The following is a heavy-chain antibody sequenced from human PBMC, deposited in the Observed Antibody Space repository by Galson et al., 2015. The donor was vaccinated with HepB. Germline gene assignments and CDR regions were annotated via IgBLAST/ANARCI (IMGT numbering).Heavy chain of an antibody. J-gene: IGHJ4*02. CDR3: ASQIVGSTSVDY. CDR2: IWYDGTNK. V-gene: IGHV3-33*01. Sequence: QAPGKVLEWVAVIWYDGTNKYYADSVRGRFTISRDNSKNTLYLQMNSLRAEDTAVYYCASQIVGSTSVDYWGQGTLVTVSS. D-gene: IGHD1-26*01.